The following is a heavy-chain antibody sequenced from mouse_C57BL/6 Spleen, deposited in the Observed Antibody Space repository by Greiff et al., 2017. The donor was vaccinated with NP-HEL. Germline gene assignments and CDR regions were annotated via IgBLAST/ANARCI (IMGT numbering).Heavy chain of an antibody. CDR3: ARMGIYDEYDGGV. D-gene: IGHD2-4*01. J-gene: IGHJ1*03. Sequence: QVQLQQSGPGLVQPSQSLSITCTVSGFSLTSYGVHWVRQSPGKGLEWLGVIWSGGSTDYNAAFISRLSISKNNSKKQVFFKMNSLQADDTAIYYFARMGIYDEYDGGVWGTGTTVTVSS. CDR1: GFSLTSYG. V-gene: IGHV2-2*01. CDR2: IWSGGST.